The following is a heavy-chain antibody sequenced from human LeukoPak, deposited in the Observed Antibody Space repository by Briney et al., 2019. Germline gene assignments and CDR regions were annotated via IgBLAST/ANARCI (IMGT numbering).Heavy chain of an antibody. CDR2: TSGSGGST. CDR1: GFTFSAYA. Sequence: LPGGSLRLSCAASGFTFSAYAMSWVRQAPGKGLEWVSATSGSGGSTYYADSVKGRFTISRDNSKNTLYLQMNSLRAEDTAVYYCAKEMTSRGYFDYWGQGTLVTVSS. D-gene: IGHD3-10*01. CDR3: AKEMTSRGYFDY. J-gene: IGHJ4*02. V-gene: IGHV3-23*01.